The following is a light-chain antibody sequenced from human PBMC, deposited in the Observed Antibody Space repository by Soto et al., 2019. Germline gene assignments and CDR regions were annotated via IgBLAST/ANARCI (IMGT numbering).Light chain of an antibody. V-gene: IGKV3D-15*01. CDR3: QQYGSSTGT. CDR2: DAS. CDR1: QRVSRN. J-gene: IGKJ1*01. Sequence: EIVITQSPATLSVSTGERATLPCSASQRVSRNLAWYRQKPGQAPRLLIYDASTRATGIRDRFSGSGSETEFTLTISSLQSEDYAVYYCQQYGSSTGTFGQGTKVDIK.